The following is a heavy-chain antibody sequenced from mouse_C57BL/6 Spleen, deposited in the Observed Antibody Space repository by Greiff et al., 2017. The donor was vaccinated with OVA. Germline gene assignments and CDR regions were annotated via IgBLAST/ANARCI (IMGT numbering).Heavy chain of an antibody. CDR1: GYTFTDYY. CDR2: IFPGSGST. CDR3: ARGGTGYVHAMDY. J-gene: IGHJ4*01. D-gene: IGHD3-2*02. V-gene: IGHV1-75*01. Sequence: VKLLESGPELVKPGASVKISCKASGYTFTDYYINWVKQRPGQGLEWIGWIFPGSGSTYYNEKFKGKATLTVDKSSSTAYMLLSSLTSEDSAVYVGARGGTGYVHAMDYWGQGTSVTVSS.